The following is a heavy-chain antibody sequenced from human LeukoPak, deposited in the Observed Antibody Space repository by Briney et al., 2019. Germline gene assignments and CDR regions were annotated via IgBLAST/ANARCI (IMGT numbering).Heavy chain of an antibody. D-gene: IGHD1-14*01. CDR3: AKVSGGGLYYDGMDV. CDR2: ISGSGGTT. J-gene: IGHJ6*02. Sequence: GGSLRLSCAASGFTFSRHWMTWVRQAPGKGLEWVSVISGSGGTTYYADSVKGRFTISRDSSKNTLYLQMNSLRAEDTAVYYCAKVSGGGLYYDGMDVWGQGTTVTVSS. CDR1: GFTFSRHW. V-gene: IGHV3-23*01.